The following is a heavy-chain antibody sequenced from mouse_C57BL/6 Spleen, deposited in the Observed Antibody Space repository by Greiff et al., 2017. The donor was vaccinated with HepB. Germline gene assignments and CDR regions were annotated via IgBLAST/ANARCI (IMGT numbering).Heavy chain of an antibody. CDR2: ISDGGSYT. Sequence: EVKLVESGGGLVKPGGSLKLSCAASGFTFSSYAMSWVRQTPEKRLEWVATISDGGSYTYYPDNVKGRFTISRDNAKNNLYLQMSHLKSEDTAMYYCAREANYYGSSPAWFAYWGQGTLVTVSA. D-gene: IGHD1-1*01. J-gene: IGHJ3*01. CDR3: AREANYYGSSPAWFAY. CDR1: GFTFSSYA. V-gene: IGHV5-4*01.